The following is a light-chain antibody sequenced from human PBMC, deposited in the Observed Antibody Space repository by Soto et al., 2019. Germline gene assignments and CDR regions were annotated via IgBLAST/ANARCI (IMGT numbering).Light chain of an antibody. V-gene: IGKV3-20*01. Sequence: EIVLTQSPGTLSLSPGERATLSCRASQSVSSSYLAWYQQKPGQAPRLLIYGASSRATGIPDRFSGTGSGTEFTLTISSLKSEDYAVYYCQQYKSWPPITFGQGTRLGL. J-gene: IGKJ5*01. CDR1: QSVSSSY. CDR3: QQYKSWPPIT. CDR2: GAS.